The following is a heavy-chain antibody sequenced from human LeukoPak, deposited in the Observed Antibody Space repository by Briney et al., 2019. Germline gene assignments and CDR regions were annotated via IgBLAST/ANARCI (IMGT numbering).Heavy chain of an antibody. J-gene: IGHJ4*02. CDR2: IYYSGST. D-gene: IGHD6-13*01. CDR1: GRSISSYY. CDR3: ARLQTHRGHYQYSSSWYYFDY. Sequence: SETLSLTCTVSGRSISSYYWSWIRQPPGKGLEWIGYIYYSGSTNYNPSLKSRVTISVDTSKNQFSLKLSSVTAADTAVYYCARLQTHRGHYQYSSSWYYFDYWGQGTLVTVSS. V-gene: IGHV4-59*08.